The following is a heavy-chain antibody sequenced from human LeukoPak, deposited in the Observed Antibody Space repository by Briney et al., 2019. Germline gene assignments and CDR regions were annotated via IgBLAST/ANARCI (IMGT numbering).Heavy chain of an antibody. CDR2: IKQDGSEK. D-gene: IGHD2-2*01. CDR1: GFTFNNYW. V-gene: IGHV3-7*01. Sequence: GGSLRLSCADSGFTFNNYWMTWVRQAPGKGLEWVANIKQDGSEKYYVDSVKGRFTISRDNANNSLYLQMNSLRAEDTAVYYCASPFRVVVYFWGRGTLVTVSS. J-gene: IGHJ2*01. CDR3: ASPFRVVVYF.